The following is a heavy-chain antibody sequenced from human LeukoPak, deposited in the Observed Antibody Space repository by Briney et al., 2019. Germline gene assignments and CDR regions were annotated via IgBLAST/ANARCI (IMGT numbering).Heavy chain of an antibody. CDR3: ARSWYGPDY. CDR1: GFTFSGYW. J-gene: IGHJ4*02. D-gene: IGHD6-13*01. CDR2: IKLDGSEK. V-gene: IGHV3-7*01. Sequence: SGGSLRLSCAASGFTFSGYWMNWVRQAPGQGLDWVANIKLDGSEKHYVDSVKGRFTISRDNAKNSLYLQMNNLRVDDTAVYYCARSWYGPDYWGQGTLVTVSS.